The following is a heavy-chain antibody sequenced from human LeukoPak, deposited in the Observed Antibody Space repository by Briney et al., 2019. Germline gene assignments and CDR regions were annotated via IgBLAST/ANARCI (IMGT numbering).Heavy chain of an antibody. V-gene: IGHV3-21*01. J-gene: IGHJ4*02. CDR1: GFTFSSYS. Sequence: GGSLRLSCAASGFTFSSYSMNWVRQAPGEGLEWVSSISSSSSYIYYADSVKGRFTTSRDNAKNSLYLQMNSLRAEDTAVYYCARGGRGYCSGGSCYAVYWGQGTLVTVSS. D-gene: IGHD2-15*01. CDR3: ARGGRGYCSGGSCYAVY. CDR2: ISSSSSYI.